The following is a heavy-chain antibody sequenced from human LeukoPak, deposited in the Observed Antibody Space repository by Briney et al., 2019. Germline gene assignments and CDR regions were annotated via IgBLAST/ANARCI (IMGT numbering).Heavy chain of an antibody. CDR2: IYYSGST. CDR3: ARGAGPAAGTDY. V-gene: IGHV4-39*01. J-gene: IGHJ4*02. CDR1: GGSISGSSYY. D-gene: IGHD6-13*01. Sequence: SETLSLTCTVSGGSISGSSYYWGWIRQPPGKGLEWIGSIYYSGSTYYNPSLKSRVTISVDTSKNQFSLKLSSVTAADTAVYYCARGAGPAAGTDYWGQGTLVTVSS.